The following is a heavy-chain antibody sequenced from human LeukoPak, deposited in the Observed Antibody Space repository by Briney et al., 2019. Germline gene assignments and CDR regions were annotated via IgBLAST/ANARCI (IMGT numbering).Heavy chain of an antibody. V-gene: IGHV1-2*02. CDR1: GYSFNDKY. CDR2: INPNSGGT. Sequence: ASVKVSCKASGYSFNDKYLHWVRQAPGQGLEWMGSINPNSGGTNYAQKIQGRVTMTTDTSMSTAYMELSRVTSDDTAVYYCARAGGRSWFDPWGQGTLVTVAS. CDR3: ARAGGRSWFDP. J-gene: IGHJ5*02.